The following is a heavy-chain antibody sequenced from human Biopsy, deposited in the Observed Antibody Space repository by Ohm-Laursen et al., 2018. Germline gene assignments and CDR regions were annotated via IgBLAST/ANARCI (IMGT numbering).Heavy chain of an antibody. CDR1: GDSISSYD. CDR3: ARDRGFYSDRTVPGYFDL. D-gene: IGHD3-22*01. CDR2: VSYTGST. Sequence: SDTLSLTCTVSGDSISSYDWSGSRQPPGKGLEWIGYVSYTGSTDYNPSLQSRVTISVDTSKNHFSLRLRSVTPADTAMYYCARDRGFYSDRTVPGYFDLWGRGTLVTVSS. J-gene: IGHJ2*01. V-gene: IGHV4-59*01.